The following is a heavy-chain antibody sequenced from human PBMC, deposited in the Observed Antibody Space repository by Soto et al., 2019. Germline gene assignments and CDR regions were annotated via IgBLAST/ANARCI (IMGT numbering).Heavy chain of an antibody. CDR2: ISGSGGST. J-gene: IGHJ5*02. V-gene: IGHV3-23*01. D-gene: IGHD6-6*01. CDR1: GFTFNKYA. Sequence: GGSLRLSCAVSGFTFNKYAMNWVRQAPGKGLEWVSAISGSGGSTYYADSVKGRFTISRDNSKNTLYLQMNSLRAEDTAVYYCAAKYSSPPRWFDPWGQGTLVTVSS. CDR3: AAKYSSPPRWFDP.